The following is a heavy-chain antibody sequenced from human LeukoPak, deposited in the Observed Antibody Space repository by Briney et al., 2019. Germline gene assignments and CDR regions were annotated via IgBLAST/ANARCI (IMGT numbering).Heavy chain of an antibody. V-gene: IGHV3-21*01. D-gene: IGHD3-10*01. J-gene: IGHJ4*02. CDR3: AKEEWFRFDI. Sequence: GGSLRLSWAASGFTFSSYSMNWVRQAPGKGLEWVSSISSSSSYIYYADSVKGRFTISRDNAKNSVYVQMNSLRADDTAVYFCAKEEWFRFDIWGQGTSVTVSS. CDR2: ISSSSSYI. CDR1: GFTFSSYS.